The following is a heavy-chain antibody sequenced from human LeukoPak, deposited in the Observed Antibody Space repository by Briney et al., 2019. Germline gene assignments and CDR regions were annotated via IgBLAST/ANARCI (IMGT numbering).Heavy chain of an antibody. J-gene: IGHJ6*03. Sequence: ASVKVSCKASGYTFTGYYMHWVRQAPGQGLEWMGWINPNSGGTNYAQKFQGRVTMTRDTSIGTAYMELSRLRSDDTAVYYCAREDSTLYYYYMDVWGQGTLVTVSS. CDR2: INPNSGGT. V-gene: IGHV1-2*02. CDR3: AREDSTLYYYYMDV. CDR1: GYTFTGYY. D-gene: IGHD6-13*01.